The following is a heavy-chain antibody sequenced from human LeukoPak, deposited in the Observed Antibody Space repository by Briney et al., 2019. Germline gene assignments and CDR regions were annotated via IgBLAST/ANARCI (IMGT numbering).Heavy chain of an antibody. D-gene: IGHD2-2*01. CDR3: ARDKDRGHIIVESNPFDY. CDR2: VSYSGRT. CDR1: GGSITALRFN. V-gene: IGHV4-39*07. J-gene: IGHJ4*02. Sequence: SETLSLTCTVSGGSITALRFNWGWIRQPPGKGLEWIGSVSYSGRTYYKPSLKNRLTISVDTSKNQFSLRLSSVTAADTAVYYCARDKDRGHIIVESNPFDYWGQGTLVTVSS.